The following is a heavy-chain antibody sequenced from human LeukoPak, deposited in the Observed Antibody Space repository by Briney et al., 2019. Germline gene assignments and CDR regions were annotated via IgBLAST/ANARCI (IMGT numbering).Heavy chain of an antibody. D-gene: IGHD1-1*01. CDR2: IYKRGST. Sequence: AETLSLTCTVSGGSIRSYCGIWIREPPGKGVEWIGRIYKRGSTNSPPSLKRRVTMSVGTSTNQLPLTLSSVTAADAAVYYCASTNVNYFDYWGQGTLVTVSS. V-gene: IGHV4-4*07. CDR3: ASTNVNYFDY. CDR1: GGSIRSYC. J-gene: IGHJ4*02.